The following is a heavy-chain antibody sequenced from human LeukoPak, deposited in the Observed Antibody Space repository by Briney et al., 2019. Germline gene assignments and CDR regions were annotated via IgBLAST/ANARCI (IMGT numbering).Heavy chain of an antibody. CDR2: ISAYNGNT. CDR3: AREQAKYSSSWYNEAYFDY. D-gene: IGHD6-13*01. CDR1: GYTFTSYG. Sequence: ASVKVSCKASGYTFTSYGISWVRQAPGQGLEWMGWISAYNGNTNYAQKLQGRVTMTTDTSTSTAYMELRSLRSDDTAVYYCAREQAKYSSSWYNEAYFDYWGQGTLVTVSS. J-gene: IGHJ4*02. V-gene: IGHV1-18*01.